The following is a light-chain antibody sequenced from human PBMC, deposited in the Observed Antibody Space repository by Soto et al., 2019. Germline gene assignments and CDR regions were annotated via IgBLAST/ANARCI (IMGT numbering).Light chain of an antibody. J-gene: IGKJ4*01. V-gene: IGKV1-12*01. Sequence: DIQMTQSPSSVSASVGDRVTITCRASQDINNWLAWYQQKPGKAPKLLIYAASTLQSGVPSRFSGSGSGADFTLTISSLQPEDFATYSCQQANSFQLTFGGGTRVEIK. CDR1: QDINNW. CDR3: QQANSFQLT. CDR2: AAS.